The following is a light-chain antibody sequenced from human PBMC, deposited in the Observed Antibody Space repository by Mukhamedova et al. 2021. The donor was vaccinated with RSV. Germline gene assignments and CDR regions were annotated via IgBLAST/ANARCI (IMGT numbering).Light chain of an antibody. CDR2: GAS. Sequence: SISSNLAWYQQKPGLPPRLLINGASTRATGITGRFSGSGSGTEFTLTIMSMQSEDVAVYYCQQYDKWPVTFGQGTRLEIK. J-gene: IGKJ5*01. CDR3: QQYDKWPVT. V-gene: IGKV3-15*01. CDR1: SISSN.